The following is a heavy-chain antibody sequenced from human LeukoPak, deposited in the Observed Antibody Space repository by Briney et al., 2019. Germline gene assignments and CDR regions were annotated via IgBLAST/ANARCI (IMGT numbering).Heavy chain of an antibody. CDR1: GFTFSSYE. V-gene: IGHV3-48*03. CDR3: ARDPSNYYYYDMDV. CDR2: ISSSGSTI. Sequence: GGSLRLSCAASGFTFSSYEMNWVRQAPGKGLEWVSYISSSGSTIYCADSVKGRFTISRDNAKNSLYLQMNSLRAEDTAVYYCARDPSNYYYYDMDVWGQGTTVTVSS. J-gene: IGHJ6*02.